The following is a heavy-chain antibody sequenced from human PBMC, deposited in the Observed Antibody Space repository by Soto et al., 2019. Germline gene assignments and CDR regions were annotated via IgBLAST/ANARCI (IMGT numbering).Heavy chain of an antibody. J-gene: IGHJ4*02. D-gene: IGHD3-9*01. CDR1: GGSISSYY. V-gene: IGHV4-59*08. CDR3: ARQASRGLYFDSLLNFDY. Sequence: PSETLSLTCTVSGGSISSYYWSWIRQPPGKGLEWIGYIYYSGSTNYNPSLKSRVTISVDTSKNQFSLKLSSVTAADTAVYYCARQASRGLYFDSLLNFDYWGQGTLVTVSS. CDR2: IYYSGST.